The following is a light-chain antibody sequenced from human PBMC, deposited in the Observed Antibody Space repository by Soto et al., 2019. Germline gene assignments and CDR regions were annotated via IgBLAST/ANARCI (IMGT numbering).Light chain of an antibody. J-gene: IGKJ1*01. CDR1: QSVSSN. CDR2: AAS. CDR3: QQYGSSYPWT. V-gene: IGKV3-20*01. Sequence: DIVMTQSPATLSVSPGERATLFCRASQSVSSNLAWYQQKPGQAPRLLIYAASTRATAFPDRFSGSGSGTDFTLTIRRLEPEDFAVYYCQQYGSSYPWTFGQGTKVDNK.